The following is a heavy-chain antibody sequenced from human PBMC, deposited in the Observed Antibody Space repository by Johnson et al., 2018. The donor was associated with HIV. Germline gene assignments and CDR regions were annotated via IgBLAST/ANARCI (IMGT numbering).Heavy chain of an antibody. D-gene: IGHD6-13*01. V-gene: IGHV3-66*01. J-gene: IGHJ3*02. Sequence: EQLVESGGVVVQPGRSMRLSCAASGFSFSTYTMHWVRQAPGKGLEWVSVIYSGGSTYSADSVKGRFTISRDSSKNSLYLQMNSLRAEDTAVYYCVRDHDPIAAAQGAFDIWGQGTMVTVSS. CDR1: GFSFSTYT. CDR3: VRDHDPIAAAQGAFDI. CDR2: IYSGGST.